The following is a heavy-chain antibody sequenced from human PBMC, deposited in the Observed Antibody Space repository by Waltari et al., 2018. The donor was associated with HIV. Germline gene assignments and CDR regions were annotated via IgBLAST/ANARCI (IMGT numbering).Heavy chain of an antibody. CDR2: IYYSGST. J-gene: IGHJ3*02. CDR3: ARAPQGFGELWAGWNAFDI. CDR1: GGSISSYY. Sequence: QVQLQESGPGLVKPSETLSLTCTVSGGSISSYYWSWIRQPPGKGLEWIGYIYYSGSTNYNPSLKSRVTISVDTSKNQFSLKLSSVTAADTAVYYCARAPQGFGELWAGWNAFDIWGQGTMVTVSS. V-gene: IGHV4-59*01. D-gene: IGHD3-10*01.